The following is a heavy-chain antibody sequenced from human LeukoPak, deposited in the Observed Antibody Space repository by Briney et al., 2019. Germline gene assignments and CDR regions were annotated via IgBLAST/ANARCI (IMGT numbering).Heavy chain of an antibody. CDR2: IIPIFGTA. V-gene: IGHV1-69*05. CDR3: ASCLWFGELGYYYYMDV. CDR1: GGTFSSYA. D-gene: IGHD3-10*01. Sequence: GASVKVSCKASGGTFSSYAISWVRQAPGQGLEWMGGIIPIFGTANYAQKFQGRVTITTDESTSTAYMELSSLRSEDTAVYYCASCLWFGELGYYYYMDVWGKGTTVTASS. J-gene: IGHJ6*03.